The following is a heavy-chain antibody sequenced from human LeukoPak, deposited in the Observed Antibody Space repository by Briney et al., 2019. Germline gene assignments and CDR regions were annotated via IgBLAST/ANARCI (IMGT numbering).Heavy chain of an antibody. CDR3: ARDTTYAFDT. J-gene: IGHJ3*02. Sequence: GGSLRLSCAASGFTFSSYTMNWVRQAPGKGLEWVSYMNSSDKTISYADSVKGRFTISRDNAKNSLYLQINSLRAEDTALYYCARDTTYAFDTWGQGTMVTVSS. V-gene: IGHV3-48*04. CDR2: MNSSDKTI. D-gene: IGHD2/OR15-2a*01. CDR1: GFTFSSYT.